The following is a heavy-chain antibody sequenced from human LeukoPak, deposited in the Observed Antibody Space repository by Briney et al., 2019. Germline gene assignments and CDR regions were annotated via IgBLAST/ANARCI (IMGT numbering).Heavy chain of an antibody. D-gene: IGHD3-22*01. CDR3: ARGPIHYYDSSGYWYYFDY. Sequence: PGGSLRLSCAASGFTFSSYAMHWVRQAPGKGLEWVAVISYDGSNKYYADSVKGRFTISRDNSKNTLYLQMNSLRAEDTAVYYCARGPIHYYDSSGYWYYFDYWGQGTLVTVSS. CDR1: GFTFSSYA. V-gene: IGHV3-30*04. CDR2: ISYDGSNK. J-gene: IGHJ4*02.